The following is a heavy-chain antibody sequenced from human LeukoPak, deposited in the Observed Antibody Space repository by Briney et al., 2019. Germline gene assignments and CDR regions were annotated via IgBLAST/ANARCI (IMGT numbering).Heavy chain of an antibody. Sequence: QPGRSLRLSCAASGFTFSSYAIHWVRQAPGKGLEWVALISYDGSTKYSTDSVKGRFTISRDNSKNTLYLQMNSLGPEDTAVYYCAGHFGAWHYFDYWGQGTLVTVSS. CDR3: AGHFGAWHYFDY. CDR1: GFTFSSYA. CDR2: ISYDGSTK. D-gene: IGHD3-3*01. J-gene: IGHJ4*02. V-gene: IGHV3-30*04.